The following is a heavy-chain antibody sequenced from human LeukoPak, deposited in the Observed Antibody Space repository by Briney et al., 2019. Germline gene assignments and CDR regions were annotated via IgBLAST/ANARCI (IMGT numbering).Heavy chain of an antibody. Sequence: GGSLRLSCAAAGFTFDTFGMYWFRQAPGGGLEWVTAISWNSNNIAYADSVKGRFTLSRDNAKNSLYLQMNSLRTEDTALYYCAKSTGLDFYGVDVWGQGTTVTVSS. CDR3: AKSTGLDFYGVDV. J-gene: IGHJ6*02. D-gene: IGHD3-10*01. V-gene: IGHV3-9*01. CDR1: GFTFDTFG. CDR2: ISWNSNNI.